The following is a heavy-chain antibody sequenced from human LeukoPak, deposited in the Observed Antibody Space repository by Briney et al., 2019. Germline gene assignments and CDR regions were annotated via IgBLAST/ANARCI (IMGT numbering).Heavy chain of an antibody. V-gene: IGHV4-34*01. CDR2: INHSGST. CDR3: ARLGELSFFTYYYYMDV. CDR1: GGSFSGYY. D-gene: IGHD3-16*02. J-gene: IGHJ6*03. Sequence: SETLSLTCAVYGGSFSGYYWSWIRQSSGKGLEWIGEINHSGSTNYNPSLKSRVTISLDKSKNQFSLKLSSVTAADTAVYYCARLGELSFFTYYYYMDVWGKGTTVTVSS.